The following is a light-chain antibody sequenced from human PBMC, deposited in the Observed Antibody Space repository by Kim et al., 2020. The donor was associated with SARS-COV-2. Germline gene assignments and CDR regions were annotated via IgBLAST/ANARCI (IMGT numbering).Light chain of an antibody. CDR3: QSYDSSNWV. CDR2: EDN. J-gene: IGLJ3*02. Sequence: NFMLTQPHSVSESPGKTVTISCTGSSGSIASNYVQWYQQRPGSAPTTVIYEDNQRASGVPDRFSGSIDSSSNSASLTISGLKTEDEADYYCQSYDSSNWVFGGGTKVTVL. V-gene: IGLV6-57*02. CDR1: SGSIASNY.